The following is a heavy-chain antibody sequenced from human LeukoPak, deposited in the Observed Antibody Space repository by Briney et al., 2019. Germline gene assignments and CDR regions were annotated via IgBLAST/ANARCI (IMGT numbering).Heavy chain of an antibody. CDR3: ARGGTAQPDAFDI. CDR1: GGSISSYY. V-gene: IGHV4-59*01. CDR2: IYYSGST. Sequence: SETLSLTCTVSGGSISSYYRSWIRQPPGKGLEWIGYIYYSGSTNYNPSLKSRVTISVDTSKNQFSLKLSSVTAADTAVYYCARGGTAQPDAFDIWGQGTMVTVSS. J-gene: IGHJ3*02. D-gene: IGHD5-18*01.